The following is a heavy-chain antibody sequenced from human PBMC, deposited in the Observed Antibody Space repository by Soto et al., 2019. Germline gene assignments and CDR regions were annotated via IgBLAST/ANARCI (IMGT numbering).Heavy chain of an antibody. CDR3: AVYRWARGSAAFYFDF. CDR2: ISATGGGT. D-gene: IGHD1-20*01. CDR1: GFKFSNYA. Sequence: PGGSLRLSCAASGFKFSNYAMSWVRQAPGKGLEWVSLISATGGGTYYADSVKGRFTISRDNSHNTLYLQVHSLTAEDTAVYYCAVYRWARGSAAFYFDFWGQGAQVTVSS. V-gene: IGHV3-23*01. J-gene: IGHJ4*02.